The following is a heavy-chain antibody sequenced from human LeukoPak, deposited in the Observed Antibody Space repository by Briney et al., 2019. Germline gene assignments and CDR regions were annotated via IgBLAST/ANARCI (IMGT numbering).Heavy chain of an antibody. D-gene: IGHD3-16*02. V-gene: IGHV4-31*03. Sequence: NASETLSLTCTVSGGSITSGTYYWSWIRQHPGKGLEWIGYIFYSGSTYYNPSLKSRVTISVDTSKNQFSLKLSSVTAADTAVYYCARGGGGIPDYWGQGTLVTVSS. CDR1: GGSITSGTYY. J-gene: IGHJ4*02. CDR3: ARGGGGIPDY. CDR2: IFYSGST.